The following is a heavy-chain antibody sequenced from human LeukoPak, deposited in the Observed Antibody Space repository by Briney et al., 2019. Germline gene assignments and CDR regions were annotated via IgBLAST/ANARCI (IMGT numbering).Heavy chain of an antibody. D-gene: IGHD3-22*01. CDR1: GFTFSSYG. CDR2: ISGSGGST. CDR3: AKYRYYYDSSGENWFDP. J-gene: IGHJ5*02. Sequence: GGSLRLSCAASGFTFSSYGMSWVRQAPGKGLEWVSAISGSGGSTYYADSVKGRFTISRDNSKNTLYLQMNSLRAEDTAVYYCAKYRYYYDSSGENWFDPWGQGTLVTVSS. V-gene: IGHV3-23*01.